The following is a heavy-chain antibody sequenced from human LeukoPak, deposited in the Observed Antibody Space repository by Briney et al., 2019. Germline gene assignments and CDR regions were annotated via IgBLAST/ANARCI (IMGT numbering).Heavy chain of an antibody. CDR2: ISSSSSYI. CDR3: ARDSGGDYYDSSGYYPFDY. V-gene: IGHV3-21*01. J-gene: IGHJ4*02. CDR1: GFTFSSYS. D-gene: IGHD3-22*01. Sequence: KPGGSLRLSCAASGFTFSSYSMNWVRQAPGKGLEWVSSISSSSSYIYYADSVKGRFTISRDNAKNSLYLQMNSLRAEDTAVYYCARDSGGDYYDSSGYYPFDYWGQGTLVTVSS.